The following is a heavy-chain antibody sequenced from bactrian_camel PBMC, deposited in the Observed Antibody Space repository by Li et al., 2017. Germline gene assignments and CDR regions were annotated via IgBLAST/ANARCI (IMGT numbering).Heavy chain of an antibody. CDR3: AAGLSPLTGWGGCEYNY. Sequence: QVQLVESGGGLVQPGGSLRVSCAASGFTFSSYWMYWVRQAPGKGLEWVSAINSGGGDTFFADSVKGRFTISRDNAKNTLFLQMNSLKSEDTAMYYCAAGLSPLTGWGGCEYNYWGQGTQVTVS. J-gene: IGHJ4*01. CDR2: INSGGGDT. CDR1: GFTFSSYW. V-gene: IGHV3S1*01. D-gene: IGHD5*01.